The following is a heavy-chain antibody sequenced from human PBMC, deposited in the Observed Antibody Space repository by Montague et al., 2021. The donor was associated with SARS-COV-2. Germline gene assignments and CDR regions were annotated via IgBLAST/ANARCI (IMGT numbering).Heavy chain of an antibody. CDR1: GGSISGDY. CDR3: VRGRGVLGGYCGSTSCYRDN. CDR2: IYYSGTT. V-gene: IGHV4-59*01. J-gene: IGHJ4*01. Sequence: SETLSPTCTVSGGSISGDYWCWIRQPPGKGLEWIGYIYYSGTTNYNSSLKSRVTMSVDTSKNQFSLSLTSVTAAATAVYYCVRGRGVLGGYCGSTSCYRDNWGQGTLVTVSS. D-gene: IGHD2-2*02.